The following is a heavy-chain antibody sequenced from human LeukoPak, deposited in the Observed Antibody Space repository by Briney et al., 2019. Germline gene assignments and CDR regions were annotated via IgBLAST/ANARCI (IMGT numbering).Heavy chain of an antibody. CDR2: IYYSGST. CDR3: ARSGGYSYGYSFDY. D-gene: IGHD5-18*01. J-gene: IGHJ4*02. CDR1: GGSISSYY. Sequence: PSETLSLTCTVSGGSISSYYWSWIRQPPGKGLEWIGYIYYSGSTNYNPSLKSRVTISVDTSKNQFSLKLSSVTAADTAVYYCARSGGYSYGYSFDYWGQGSLVTVSS. V-gene: IGHV4-59*01.